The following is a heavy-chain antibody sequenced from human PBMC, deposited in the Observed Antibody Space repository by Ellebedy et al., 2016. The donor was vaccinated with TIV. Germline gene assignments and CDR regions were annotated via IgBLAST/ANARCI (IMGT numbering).Heavy chain of an antibody. D-gene: IGHD2-8*02. CDR1: GYTFISDL. CDR2: VNPSNGGT. V-gene: IGHV1-46*01. CDR3: AREGGVYFFDY. J-gene: IGHJ4*02. Sequence: AASVKVSCKSSGYTFISDLIHWVRQAPGQGLEWMGVVNPSNGGTGYAQKFQGRVTMTRDTSASTVYLELSSLRSEDTAVYYCAREGGVYFFDYWGQGTLVTVSS.